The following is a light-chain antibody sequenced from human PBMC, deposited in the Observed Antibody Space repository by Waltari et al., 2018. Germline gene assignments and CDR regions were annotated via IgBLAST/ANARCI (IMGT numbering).Light chain of an antibody. V-gene: IGKV4-1*01. CDR1: QSLLDTSNNKNY. CDR3: QQYYSTPFT. Sequence: DIVLTQSPDSLAVSLGERATINCKSSQSLLDTSNNKNYLAWYRQKPGQPPQLLFYWASTRESGVPDRFSGSRSGTDFTLTISSLQAEDVAVYYCQQYYSTPFTFGPGTKVDIK. CDR2: WAS. J-gene: IGKJ3*01.